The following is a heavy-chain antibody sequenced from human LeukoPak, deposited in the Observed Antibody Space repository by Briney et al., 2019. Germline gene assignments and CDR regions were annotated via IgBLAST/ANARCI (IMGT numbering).Heavy chain of an antibody. CDR2: IKQDGSEE. V-gene: IGHV3-7*01. J-gene: IGHJ4*02. CDR1: GFTSSTYW. CDR3: ARDFYYASDY. D-gene: IGHD3-10*01. Sequence: GSLRLSCAASGFTSSTYWMSWVRQAPGKGREWVAYIKQDGSEEYYVDCVKGRFTIPRDNAKNSLYLQMNSLRVDDTAVYYCARDFYYASDYWGQGTLVTVSS.